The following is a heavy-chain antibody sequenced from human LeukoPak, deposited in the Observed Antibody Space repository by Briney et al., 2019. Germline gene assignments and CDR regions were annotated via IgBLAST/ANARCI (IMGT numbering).Heavy chain of an antibody. CDR2: IYYSGST. Sequence: SETLSLTCTVSGGSISSYSWSWIRQPPGKALEWIGYIYYSGSTNYNPSLKSRVTISVDTSKNQFSLKLSSVTAADTAVYYCAREGRDGYNFFDYWGQGTLATVSS. V-gene: IGHV4-59*01. CDR3: AREGRDGYNFFDY. CDR1: GGSISSYS. D-gene: IGHD5-24*01. J-gene: IGHJ4*02.